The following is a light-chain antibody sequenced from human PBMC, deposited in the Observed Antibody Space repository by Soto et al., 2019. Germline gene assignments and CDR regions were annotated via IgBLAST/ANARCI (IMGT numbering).Light chain of an antibody. Sequence: QSVLTQPPSVSAAPGQKVTISCSGGSSNIGNNYVSWYQQVAGTAPKFLIFDNNKRPSGIPDRFSGSKSGTSATLGIAGLQTGDAADYYCATWDSSLSAWLFGGGTKVTVL. J-gene: IGLJ3*02. V-gene: IGLV1-51*01. CDR1: SSNIGNNY. CDR2: DNN. CDR3: ATWDSSLSAWL.